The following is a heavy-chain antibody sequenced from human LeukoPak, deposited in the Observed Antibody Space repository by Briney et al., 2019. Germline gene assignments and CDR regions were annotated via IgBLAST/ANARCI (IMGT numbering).Heavy chain of an antibody. CDR1: GFTFDDYV. V-gene: IGHV3-20*04. D-gene: IGHD4-23*01. J-gene: IGHJ4*02. CDR2: LNWSGGST. CDR3: ARGGDFGGNSFDY. Sequence: GGSLRLSCAASGFTFDDYVMSWVRQAPGKGLEWVSGLNWSGGSTGYADSVKGRFTISRDNAKNSLYLQMNSLRAEDTAFYYCARGGDFGGNSFDYWGQGTLVTVSS.